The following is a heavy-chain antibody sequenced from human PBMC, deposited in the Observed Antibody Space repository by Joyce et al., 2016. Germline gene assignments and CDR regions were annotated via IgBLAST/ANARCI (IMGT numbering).Heavy chain of an antibody. CDR2: ISYDGSNR. J-gene: IGHJ6*03. Sequence: QVHLVASGGRVVEPGGSLRLSCAASGFTVSAYGMHWVRQAPGRGLAWVALISYDGSNRYYRDSVKGRFTISRDNSKDTVYLQMNSLRVEDTATYYCAKAEYNDVWSGPPPNYMDVWGEGTTVTVS. CDR1: GFTVSAYG. V-gene: IGHV3-33*05. CDR3: AKAEYNDVWSGPPPNYMDV. D-gene: IGHD3-3*01.